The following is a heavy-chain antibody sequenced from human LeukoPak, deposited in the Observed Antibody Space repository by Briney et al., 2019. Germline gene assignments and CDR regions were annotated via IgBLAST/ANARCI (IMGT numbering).Heavy chain of an antibody. V-gene: IGHV4-39*07. CDR2: IYYSGST. CDR3: AREERGYDPSFDY. J-gene: IGHJ4*02. CDR1: GGSISSSSYY. Sequence: SETLSLTCTVSGGSISSSSYYWGWIRQPPGKGLEWIGSIYYSGSTYYNPSLKSRVTISVDTSKNQFSLKLSSVTAADTAVYYCAREERGYDPSFDYWGQGTLVTVSS. D-gene: IGHD5-12*01.